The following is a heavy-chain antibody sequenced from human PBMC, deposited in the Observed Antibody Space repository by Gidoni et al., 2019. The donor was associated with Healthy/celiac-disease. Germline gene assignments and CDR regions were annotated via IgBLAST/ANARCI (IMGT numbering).Heavy chain of an antibody. CDR3: ARTSGGVVPAAIYPYYYYGMDV. V-gene: IGHV3-11*01. D-gene: IGHD2-2*02. Sequence: QVQLVASGGGLVKPGGSLRLSCAASGFTFSDYYMSWIPQAPGKGLEWVSYISSSGRTIYYADSVKGRFTISRDNAKNSLYLQMNRLRAEDTAVYYCARTSGGVVPAAIYPYYYYGMDVWGQGTTVTVSS. CDR2: ISSSGRTI. J-gene: IGHJ6*02. CDR1: GFTFSDYY.